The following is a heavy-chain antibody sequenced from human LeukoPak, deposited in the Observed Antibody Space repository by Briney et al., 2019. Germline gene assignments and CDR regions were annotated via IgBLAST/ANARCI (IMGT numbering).Heavy chain of an antibody. CDR3: AKDTGEARSNADY. CDR2: ISGSGGST. CDR1: GFTFSTYV. D-gene: IGHD1-14*01. V-gene: IGHV3-23*01. Sequence: PGGSLRLSCAASGFTFSTYVMSWVRQAPGKGLEWVSAISGSGGSTYYADSVKGRFTISRDNSKNTLYLQMNSLRAEDTAVYYCAKDTGEARSNADYWGQGTLVTVSS. J-gene: IGHJ4*02.